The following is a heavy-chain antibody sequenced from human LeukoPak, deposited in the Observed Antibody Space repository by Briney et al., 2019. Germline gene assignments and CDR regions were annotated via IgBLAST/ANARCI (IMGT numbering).Heavy chain of an antibody. J-gene: IGHJ4*02. CDR1: GGSISSYY. CDR3: ARQTFDAGIAVAGLFDY. Sequence: PSETLSLTCTVSGGSISSYYWSWIRQPPGKGLEWIGYIYYSGSTNYNPSLKSRVTISVDTSKNQFSLKLSSVTAADTAVYYCARQTFDAGIAVAGLFDYWGQGTLVTVSS. V-gene: IGHV4-59*08. CDR2: IYYSGST. D-gene: IGHD6-19*01.